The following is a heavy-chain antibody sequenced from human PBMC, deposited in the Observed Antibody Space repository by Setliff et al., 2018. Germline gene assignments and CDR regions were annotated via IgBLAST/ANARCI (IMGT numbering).Heavy chain of an antibody. CDR3: ASWGSAIGFDL. CDR1: GDSIMSPTYT. V-gene: IGHV4-31*03. CDR2: ISRSGAT. Sequence: SETLSLTCTVSGDSIMSPTYTWTWIRQLPGKGLEWIGYISRSGATSYNWSLRRRIAISLDTSKNQFSLNLSSVSAADTATYYCASWGSAIGFDLWGQGKLVTVSS. D-gene: IGHD3-16*01. J-gene: IGHJ3*01.